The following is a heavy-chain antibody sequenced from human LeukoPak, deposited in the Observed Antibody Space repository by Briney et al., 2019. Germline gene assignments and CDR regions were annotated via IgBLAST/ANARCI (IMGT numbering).Heavy chain of an antibody. D-gene: IGHD3-10*01. Sequence: GGSLRLSCVASGFTFSNFWMHWVRQAPGKGLEWLANIKEDGSAKHYPDSVKGRFTISRDNAKNSLYLQMDSLRAEDTAIYYCARIRGGYWGQGTLVTVSS. CDR2: IKEDGSAK. V-gene: IGHV3-7*01. CDR1: GFTFSNFW. J-gene: IGHJ4*02. CDR3: ARIRGGY.